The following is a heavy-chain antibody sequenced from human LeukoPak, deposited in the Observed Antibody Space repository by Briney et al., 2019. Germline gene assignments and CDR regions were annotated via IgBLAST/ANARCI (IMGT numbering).Heavy chain of an antibody. V-gene: IGHV3-21*01. CDR1: GFTFSSYS. Sequence: GGSLRLSCAASGFTFSSYSMNWVRQAPGKGLEWVSSISSSSSYIYYADSVKGRFTISRDNAKNSLYLQMNSLRAEDTAVYYCARVRRVDTASTGIDPWGQGTLVTVSS. J-gene: IGHJ5*02. CDR3: ARVRRVDTASTGIDP. CDR2: ISSSSSYI. D-gene: IGHD5-18*01.